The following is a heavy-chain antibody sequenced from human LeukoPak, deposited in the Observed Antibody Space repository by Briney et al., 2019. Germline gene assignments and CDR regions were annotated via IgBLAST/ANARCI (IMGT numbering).Heavy chain of an antibody. CDR1: GFTFYDYA. D-gene: IGHD2-15*01. J-gene: IGHJ6*03. CDR2: ISWNRDKI. Sequence: GGSLRLSCAASGFTFYDYAMHGVRHAPGKGLEGVSEISWNRDKIVYADSVKGRFTISRDNAKKCLYLQMTSPRPEDTALYYCAKSGIFQGYYFYYMDVWGKGTTVTISS. CDR3: AKSGIFQGYYFYYMDV. V-gene: IGHV3-9*01.